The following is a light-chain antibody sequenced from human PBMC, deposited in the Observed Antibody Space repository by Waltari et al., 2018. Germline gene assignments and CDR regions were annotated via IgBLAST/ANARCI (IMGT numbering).Light chain of an antibody. J-gene: IGKJ2*01. CDR2: KAS. CDR3: QQYNDYLYT. Sequence: DIQMTPSPSTPSASVGDTVTITCRASQSISSWLAWYQQKPGKAPKVLIYKASSLESGVPSRFSGSGSGTEFTLTISSLQPDDFATYYCQQYNDYLYTFGQGTKLEIK. V-gene: IGKV1-5*03. CDR1: QSISSW.